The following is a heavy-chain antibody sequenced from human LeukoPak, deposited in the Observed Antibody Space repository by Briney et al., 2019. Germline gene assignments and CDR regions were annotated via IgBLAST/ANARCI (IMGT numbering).Heavy chain of an antibody. CDR3: ARASHDYGDLRLDSFDY. D-gene: IGHD4-17*01. Sequence: SVKVSCKASGGTFSSYAISWVRQAPGQGLEWMGGIIPIFGTANYAQKFQGRVTITTDESTSAAYMELSSLRSEDTAVYYCARASHDYGDLRLDSFDYWGQGTLVTVSS. CDR1: GGTFSSYA. J-gene: IGHJ4*02. CDR2: IIPIFGTA. V-gene: IGHV1-69*05.